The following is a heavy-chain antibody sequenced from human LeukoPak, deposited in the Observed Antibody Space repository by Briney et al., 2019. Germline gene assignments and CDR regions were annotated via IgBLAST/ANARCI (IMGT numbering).Heavy chain of an antibody. CDR3: ARDPGAYSSSWYGVMGY. CDR2: ISAYNGNT. J-gene: IGHJ4*02. Sequence: GASVKVSCKASGYTFTSYGISWVRQAPGQGLEWMGWISAYNGNTNYAQKLQSTVTMTTDTSTSTAYMELRTLRSDDTAVYYCARDPGAYSSSWYGVMGYWGQGTLVTVSS. CDR1: GYTFTSYG. V-gene: IGHV1-18*01. D-gene: IGHD6-13*01.